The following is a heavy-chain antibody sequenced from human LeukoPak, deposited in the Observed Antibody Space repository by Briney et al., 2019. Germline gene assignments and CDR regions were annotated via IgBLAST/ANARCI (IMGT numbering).Heavy chain of an antibody. D-gene: IGHD4-17*01. CDR2: IYYSGST. CDR1: GGSISSSSYY. Sequence: PSETLSLTCTVSGGSISSSSYYWGWIRQPPGKGLEWIGSIYYSGSTYYNPSLKSRVTISVDTSKNQFSLKLSSVTAADTAVYYCARQLYDYGDLYFDYWGEGTLVTVSS. V-gene: IGHV4-39*01. CDR3: ARQLYDYGDLYFDY. J-gene: IGHJ4*02.